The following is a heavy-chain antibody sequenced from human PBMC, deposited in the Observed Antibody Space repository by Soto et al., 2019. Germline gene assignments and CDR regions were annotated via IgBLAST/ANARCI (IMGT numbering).Heavy chain of an antibody. CDR3: AKMGRDSSGYYSSFYYGMDV. D-gene: IGHD3-22*01. Sequence: AGGSLRLSCAASGFTFSSYAMSWVRQAPGKGLEWVSAISGSGGSTYYADSVKGRFTISRDNSKNTLYLQMNSLRAEDTAVYYCAKMGRDSSGYYSSFYYGMDVWGQGTTVTVSS. J-gene: IGHJ6*02. V-gene: IGHV3-23*01. CDR1: GFTFSSYA. CDR2: ISGSGGST.